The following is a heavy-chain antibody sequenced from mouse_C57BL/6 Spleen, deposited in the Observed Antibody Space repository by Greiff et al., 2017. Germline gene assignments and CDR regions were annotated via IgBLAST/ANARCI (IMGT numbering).Heavy chain of an antibody. CDR3: ARDDYGSSSWFAY. V-gene: IGHV5-4*01. Sequence: DVQLVESGGGLVKPGGSLKLSCAASGFTFSSYAMSWVRQTPEKRLEWVATISDGGSYTYYPDNVKGRFTISRDNAKNILYLQMSHLKSEDTAMYYCARDDYGSSSWFAYWGQGTLVTVSA. J-gene: IGHJ3*01. CDR2: ISDGGSYT. D-gene: IGHD1-1*01. CDR1: GFTFSSYA.